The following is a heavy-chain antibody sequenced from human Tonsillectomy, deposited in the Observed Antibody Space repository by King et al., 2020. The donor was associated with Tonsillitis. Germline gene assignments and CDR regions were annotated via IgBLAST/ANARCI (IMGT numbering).Heavy chain of an antibody. D-gene: IGHD2-21*02. CDR1: GFTFSSDA. V-gene: IGHV3-23*04. J-gene: IGHJ4*02. CDR3: AKLGGVVVTAIGY. CDR2: CNGRGGSN. Sequence: VQLVESGGGLVQPGGSLRLSCAASGFTFSSDAMSWVRPAPGKGLEWGSVCNGRGGSNFYADSVKGRFTISRDNSKNTLYLQKNSLRAEDTAVYYCAKLGGVVVTAIGYWGQGTLVTVSS.